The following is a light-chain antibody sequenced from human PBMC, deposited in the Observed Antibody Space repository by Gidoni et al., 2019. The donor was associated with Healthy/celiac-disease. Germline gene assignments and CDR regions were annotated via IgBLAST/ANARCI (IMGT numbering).Light chain of an antibody. V-gene: IGKV3-11*01. J-gene: IGKJ4*01. CDR2: DAS. Sequence: DIVLTQSPATLSSSPGQTATLSCTASQSVSSYVACYQQKPGQAPRLLIYDASNRATGTPARFRGSVSGTDFTITISSLDPEDVADYYCQQRSNWLTFGGGTKVEIK. CDR1: QSVSSY. CDR3: QQRSNWLT.